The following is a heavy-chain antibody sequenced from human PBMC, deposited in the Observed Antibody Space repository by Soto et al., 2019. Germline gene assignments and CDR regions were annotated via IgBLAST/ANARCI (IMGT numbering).Heavy chain of an antibody. CDR2: ISGSGGST. Sequence: GGSLRLSCAASGFTFSSYAMSWVRQAPGKGLEWVSAISGSGGSTYYADSVKGRFTISRDNSKNTLYLHMDSLRVEDTAVYYCARLVLHDYDNSGFWIYWGQGAPVTVSS. V-gene: IGHV3-23*01. J-gene: IGHJ4*02. CDR1: GFTFSSYA. D-gene: IGHD3-22*01. CDR3: ARLVLHDYDNSGFWIY.